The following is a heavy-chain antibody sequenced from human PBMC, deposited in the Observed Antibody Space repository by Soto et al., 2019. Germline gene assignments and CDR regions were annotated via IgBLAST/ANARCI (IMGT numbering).Heavy chain of an antibody. V-gene: IGHV1-69*06. CDR1: GRTFSSYA. D-gene: IGHD5-12*01. J-gene: IGHJ5*02. CDR2: SIPIFGTA. Sequence: SVKVSCKASGRTFSSYAISWVRQAPGQGLEWMGGSIPIFGTANYAQKFQGRVTITADKSTSTAYMELSSLRSEVTAVYYCAGHSGSDVGWVNPWDQVHLFTVSS. CDR3: AGHSGSDVGWVNP.